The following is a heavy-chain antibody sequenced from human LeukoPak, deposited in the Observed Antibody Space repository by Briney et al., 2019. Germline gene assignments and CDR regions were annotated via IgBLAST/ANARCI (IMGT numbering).Heavy chain of an antibody. D-gene: IGHD6-19*01. V-gene: IGHV1-69*05. CDR1: GGTFSSYA. J-gene: IGHJ5*02. Sequence: GSSVKVSCKASGGTFSSYAISWVRQAPGQGLEWMGGIIPILGTANYAQKFQGRVTITTDESTSTAYMELSSLRSEDTAVYYCARDRSSGWYTLKAWGQGTLVTVSS. CDR2: IIPILGTA. CDR3: ARDRSSGWYTLKA.